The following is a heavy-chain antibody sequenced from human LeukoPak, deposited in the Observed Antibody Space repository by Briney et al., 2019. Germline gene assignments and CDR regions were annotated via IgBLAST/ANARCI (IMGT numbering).Heavy chain of an antibody. V-gene: IGHV1-46*01. D-gene: IGHD3-10*01. Sequence: ASVKVSCKASGYTFTSYYMHWVRQAPGQGLEWMGIINPNGGSTSYAQKFQGRVTITRDTSTSTVYMELSSLRSEDTAVYYCARDLQGHGSGSYYKSPGAFDIWGQGTMVTVSS. CDR3: ARDLQGHGSGSYYKSPGAFDI. CDR1: GYTFTSYY. J-gene: IGHJ3*02. CDR2: INPNGGST.